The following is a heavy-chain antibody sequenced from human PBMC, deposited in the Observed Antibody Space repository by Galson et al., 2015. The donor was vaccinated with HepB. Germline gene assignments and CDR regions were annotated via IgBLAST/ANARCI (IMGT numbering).Heavy chain of an antibody. J-gene: IGHJ4*02. CDR2: IYTSGST. Sequence: SETLSLTCTVSGGSISSSSYYWGWIRQPPGKGLEWIGRIYTSGSTNYNPSLKSRVTMSVDTSKNQFSLKLSSVTAADTAVYCCARGGFYYDSSGYSDYWGQGTLVTVSS. V-gene: IGHV4-39*07. D-gene: IGHD3-22*01. CDR3: ARGGFYYDSSGYSDY. CDR1: GGSISSSSYY.